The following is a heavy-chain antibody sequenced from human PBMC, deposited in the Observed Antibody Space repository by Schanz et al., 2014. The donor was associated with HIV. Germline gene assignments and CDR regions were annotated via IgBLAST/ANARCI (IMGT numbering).Heavy chain of an antibody. CDR3: PRDPPLSREALDY. Sequence: EVQVVESGGGLVRPGGSLRLACAASGFTFSSYWMHWVRQAPGKGLVWVSRINGDGSATSYADSMNFLFTISRDNAKNTLYLQMNSLRAEDTAGEGSPRDPPLSREALDYWGQGTLVTVSS. V-gene: IGHV3-74*01. D-gene: IGHD3-3*02. CDR1: GFTFSSYW. J-gene: IGHJ4*02. CDR2: INGDGSAT.